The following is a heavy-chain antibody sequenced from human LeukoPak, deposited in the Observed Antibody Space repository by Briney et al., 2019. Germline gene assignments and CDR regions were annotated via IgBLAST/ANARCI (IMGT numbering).Heavy chain of an antibody. V-gene: IGHV3-21*01. D-gene: IGHD1-14*01. CDR3: ARDRAPAEPDAFDI. CDR1: GFTFDDYV. Sequence: GRSLRLSCAASGFTFDDYVMHWVRQAPGKGLEWVSSISSSSSYIYYADSVKGRFTISRDNAKNSLYLQMNSLRAEDTAVYYCARDRAPAEPDAFDIWGQGTMVTVSS. CDR2: ISSSSSYI. J-gene: IGHJ3*02.